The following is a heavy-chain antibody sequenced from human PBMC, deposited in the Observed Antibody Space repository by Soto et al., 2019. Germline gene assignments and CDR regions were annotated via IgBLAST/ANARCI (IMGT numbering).Heavy chain of an antibody. CDR1: GFTFRSFH. CDR2: ISDSGART. V-gene: IGHV3-23*01. D-gene: IGHD1-7*01. CDR3: AKRELDDN. J-gene: IGHJ4*02. Sequence: VHLLESGGALVQPGGYLRLSCVASGFTFRSFHMSWVRQAPGRGLEWVSGISDSGARTDYADSVKGRFTISRDNSKSTLYLQMNALRSEDTAVYFCAKRELDDNWGQGTLVTVSS.